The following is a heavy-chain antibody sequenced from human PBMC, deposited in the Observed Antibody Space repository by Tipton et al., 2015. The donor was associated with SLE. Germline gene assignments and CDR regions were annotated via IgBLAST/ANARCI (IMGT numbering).Heavy chain of an antibody. CDR2: IYRAGTT. CDR3: VRVAICGSTSCAYFDN. J-gene: IGHJ4*02. V-gene: IGHV3-53*03. Sequence: GSLRLSCAASGFNVSRNYMSWVRQAPGKGLEWVSIIYRAGTTFYADSVKGRFTISRDNSKNTVFLQINSLSAGDTAVYYCVRVAICGSTSCAYFDNWGRGTLVTVSS. CDR1: GFNVSRNY. D-gene: IGHD2-2*01.